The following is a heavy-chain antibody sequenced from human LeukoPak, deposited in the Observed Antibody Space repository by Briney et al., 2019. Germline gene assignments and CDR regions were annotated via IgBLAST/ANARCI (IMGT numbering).Heavy chain of an antibody. Sequence: SETLSLTCAVYGGSFSGYYWSWIRQPPGKGLEWIGEINHSGSTNYNPSLKSRATISVDTSKNQFSLKLSSVTAADTAVYYCARVPDYYYYYMDVWGKGTTVTVSS. CDR3: ARVPDYYYYYMDV. J-gene: IGHJ6*03. D-gene: IGHD4/OR15-4a*01. V-gene: IGHV4-34*01. CDR1: GGSFSGYY. CDR2: INHSGST.